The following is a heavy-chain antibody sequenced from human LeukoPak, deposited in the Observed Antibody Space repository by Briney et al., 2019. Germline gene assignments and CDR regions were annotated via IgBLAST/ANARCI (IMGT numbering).Heavy chain of an antibody. CDR1: GGSISSYY. D-gene: IGHD5-18*01. J-gene: IGHJ4*02. V-gene: IGHV4-59*08. Sequence: PSETLSLTCTVSGGSISSYYWSWIRQPPGKGLEWIGYIYYSGSTNYNPSLKSRVTVSVDTSKNQFSLKLSSVTAADTAVYYCARHIQLWLFDYWGQGTLVTVSS. CDR3: ARHIQLWLFDY. CDR2: IYYSGST.